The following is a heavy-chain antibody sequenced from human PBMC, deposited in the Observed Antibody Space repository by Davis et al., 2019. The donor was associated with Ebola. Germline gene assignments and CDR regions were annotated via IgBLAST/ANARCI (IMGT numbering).Heavy chain of an antibody. CDR1: GFTFSTYS. CDR3: ARDLVGADFWSGYSPLGQVYGMDV. Sequence: GESLKISCATSGFTFSTYSMNWVRQAPGKGLEWVSYISSSSSTIYCADSVKGRFTISRDNAKNSLYLQMNSLRAEDTAVYYCARDLVGADFWSGYSPLGQVYGMDVWGQGTTVTVSS. V-gene: IGHV3-48*04. J-gene: IGHJ6*02. D-gene: IGHD3-3*01. CDR2: ISSSSSTI.